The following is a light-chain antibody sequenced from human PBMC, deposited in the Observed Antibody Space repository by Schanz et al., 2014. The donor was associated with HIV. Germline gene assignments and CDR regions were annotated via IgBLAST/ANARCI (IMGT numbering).Light chain of an antibody. J-gene: IGLJ2*01. CDR3: SSYTSSSTVL. V-gene: IGLV2-14*01. CDR2: EVS. Sequence: QSALTQPPSASGSPGQSVTISCNGTRSDIGNHDFVSWHQQHPGKAPKLMIFEVSKRPSGISDRFSGSKSGNTASLTISGLQAEDETDYYCSSYTSSSTVLFGGGTKLTVL. CDR1: RSDIGNHDF.